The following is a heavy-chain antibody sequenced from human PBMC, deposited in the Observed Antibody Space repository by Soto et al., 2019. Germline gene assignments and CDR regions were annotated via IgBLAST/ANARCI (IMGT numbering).Heavy chain of an antibody. CDR2: ISGSGGST. CDR3: AKDNHDFWSCYYPDGGSDY. V-gene: IGHV3-23*01. CDR1: GFTFSSYA. D-gene: IGHD3-3*01. J-gene: IGHJ4*02. Sequence: GGSLRLSCAASGFTFSSYAMSWVRQAPGKGLEWVSAISGSGGSTYYADSVKGRFTISRDNSKNTLYLQMNSLRAEDTAVYYCAKDNHDFWSCYYPDGGSDYWGQGTLVTVSS.